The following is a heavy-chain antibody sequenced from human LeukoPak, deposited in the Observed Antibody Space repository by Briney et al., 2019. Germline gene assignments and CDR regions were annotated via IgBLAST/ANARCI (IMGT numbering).Heavy chain of an antibody. CDR2: IWYDGSNK. D-gene: IGHD2-2*01. CDR3: AKAPLIVVVPAAENGVDV. CDR1: GFTFSSYG. Sequence: GRSLRLSCAASGFTFSSYGMHWVRQAPGKGLEWVAVIWYDGSNKYYADSVKGRFTISRDNSKNTLYLQMNSLRAEDTAVYYCAKAPLIVVVPAAENGVDVWGKGTTVTVSS. J-gene: IGHJ6*04. V-gene: IGHV3-33*06.